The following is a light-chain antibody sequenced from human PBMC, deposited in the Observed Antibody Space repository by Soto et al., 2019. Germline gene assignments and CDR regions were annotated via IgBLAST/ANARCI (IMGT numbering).Light chain of an antibody. CDR2: GNS. CDR1: SSNIGAGYD. Sequence: QSVLTQPPSVSGAPGQRVTISCTGSSSNIGAGYDVHWYQQLPGTAPKLLIYGNSNRPSGVPDRFSGSKSGTSASLAITGLQAEDEADYYCSSYTGTLDVFGTGTKLTVL. J-gene: IGLJ1*01. CDR3: SSYTGTLDV. V-gene: IGLV1-40*01.